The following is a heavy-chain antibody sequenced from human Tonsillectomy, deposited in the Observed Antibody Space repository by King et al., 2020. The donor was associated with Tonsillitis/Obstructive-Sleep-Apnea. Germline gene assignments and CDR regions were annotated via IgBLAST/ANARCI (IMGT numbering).Heavy chain of an antibody. CDR2: ISWNGGSI. CDR1: GFIFDDHV. J-gene: IGHJ3*02. D-gene: IGHD2-15*01. Sequence: EVQLVESGGGLVQPGRSLRLSCATSGFIFDDHVMHWVRQGPGKGLEWVSGISWNGGSIGYADSVKGRFTISRDNAKNSLYLQMNSLRAEDTALYYCAKDRYENTVGDAFDIWGQGTMVTVSS. V-gene: IGHV3-9*01. CDR3: AKDRYENTVGDAFDI.